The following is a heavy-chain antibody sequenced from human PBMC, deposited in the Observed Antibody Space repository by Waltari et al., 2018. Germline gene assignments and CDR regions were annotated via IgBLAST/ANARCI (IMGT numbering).Heavy chain of an antibody. CDR3: ATYIGASVGTAAFDV. Sequence: QLQLQESGPGLVKPSETLSLTCSVSGVSITSNRHYWDWIRQPPGQGLEWIGTMSYTGATYSSPSLESRVTVSRDTSKNQLSLKLVSVTAADTAVYYCATYIGASVGTAAFDVWGQGTMVTVSS. CDR2: MSYTGAT. CDR1: GVSITSNRHY. D-gene: IGHD1-1*01. V-gene: IGHV4-39*01. J-gene: IGHJ3*01.